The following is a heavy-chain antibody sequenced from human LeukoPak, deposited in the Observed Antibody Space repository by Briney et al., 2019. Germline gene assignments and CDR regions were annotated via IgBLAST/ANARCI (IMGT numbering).Heavy chain of an antibody. Sequence: GGSLRLSCAASGFTFSSYWMHWVRQAPGKGLVWVSRINGDGSSTSYADSVKGRFTISRDNAKNTLYLQMNSLRAEDTAVYYCATVSGYWGQGTLVTVSS. CDR3: ATVSGY. J-gene: IGHJ4*02. V-gene: IGHV3-74*01. CDR2: INGDGSST. CDR1: GFTFSSYW.